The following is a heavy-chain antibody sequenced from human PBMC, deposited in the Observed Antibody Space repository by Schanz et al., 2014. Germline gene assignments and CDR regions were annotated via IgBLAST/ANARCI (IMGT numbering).Heavy chain of an antibody. CDR1: RLTFANED. CDR3: AKDPHRDYGGKPQAFDI. J-gene: IGHJ3*02. Sequence: EQLVESGGGLVEPGGSLILSCAASRLTFANEDIHWVRQAPGKGLEWVAVIWYDGNNKYYADSVKGRFTISRDNSKNTLYLQMNCLRAEDTALYYCAKDPHRDYGGKPQAFDIWGQGTMVTVSS. CDR2: IWYDGNNK. D-gene: IGHD4-17*01. V-gene: IGHV3-33*06.